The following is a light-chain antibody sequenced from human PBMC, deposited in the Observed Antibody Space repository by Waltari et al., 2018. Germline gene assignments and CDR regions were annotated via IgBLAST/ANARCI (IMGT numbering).Light chain of an antibody. J-gene: IGKJ3*01. Sequence: QLPQSPYSLSASVGERVTVTCRASQSIATYLSWYQQRAGEAPKLLIHSAYTLQSGVPSRFSGSRSGTEFTLTISSLHPEDSATYYCQQTYSVPRGGFTFGPGTKVEIK. CDR1: QSIATY. CDR3: QQTYSVPRGGFT. V-gene: IGKV1-39*01. CDR2: SAY.